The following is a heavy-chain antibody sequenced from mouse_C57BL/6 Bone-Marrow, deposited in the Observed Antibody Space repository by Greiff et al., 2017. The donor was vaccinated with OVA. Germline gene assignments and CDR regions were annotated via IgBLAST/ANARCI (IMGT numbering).Heavy chain of an antibody. Sequence: EVKLVESGGGLVKPGGSLKLSCAASGFTFSSYAMSWVRQTPEKRLEWVATISDGGSYTYYPDNVKGRFTISRDNAKNNLYLQMSHLKSEDTAMYYCARDPYYYGSMDYWGQGTSVTVSS. CDR3: ARDPYYYGSMDY. D-gene: IGHD1-1*01. V-gene: IGHV5-4*01. J-gene: IGHJ4*01. CDR2: ISDGGSYT. CDR1: GFTFSSYA.